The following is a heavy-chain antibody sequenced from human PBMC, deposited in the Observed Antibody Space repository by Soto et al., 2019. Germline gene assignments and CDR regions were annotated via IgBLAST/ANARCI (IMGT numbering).Heavy chain of an antibody. CDR2: IYHSGST. Sequence: QLQLQVSGSGLVKPSQTLSLTCAVSGGSISSGGYSWSWIRQPPGKGLEWIGYIYHSGSTYYNPSLKSRVTISVDRSKNQISLKLSSVTAADTAVYYCARGAADYGDYVWFDPWGQGTLVTVSS. J-gene: IGHJ5*02. CDR1: GGSISSGGYS. D-gene: IGHD4-17*01. CDR3: ARGAADYGDYVWFDP. V-gene: IGHV4-30-2*01.